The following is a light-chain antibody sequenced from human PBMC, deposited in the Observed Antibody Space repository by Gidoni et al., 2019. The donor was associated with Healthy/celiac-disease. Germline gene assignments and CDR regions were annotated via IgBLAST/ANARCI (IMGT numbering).Light chain of an antibody. J-gene: IGLJ2*01. CDR2: YDS. V-gene: IGLV3-21*04. CDR1: NIGSKS. Sequence: SYVLTLPPSVSVAPGKTARITCGGNNIGSKSVHWYQQKPGQAPVLVIYYDSDRPSGSPERFSGSNSGNTATLTISRVEAGDEADYYCQVWDSSSDHVVFGGGNKLTVL. CDR3: QVWDSSSDHVV.